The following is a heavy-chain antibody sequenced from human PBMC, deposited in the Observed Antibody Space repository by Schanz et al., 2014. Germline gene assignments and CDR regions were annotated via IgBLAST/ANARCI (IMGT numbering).Heavy chain of an antibody. CDR2: MYINSGST. V-gene: IGHV3-23*04. CDR1: GFSFEDHA. J-gene: IGHJ6*02. Sequence: EVQLVESGGDLITPGRSLRLSCTASGFSFEDHALGWFRQAPGKGLEWISSMYINSGSTQYADSVKGRFIISRDSSKNTLFLQMNSLRAEDTAVYYCARPLGPNYYYYGLDVWGQGTTVTVSS. CDR3: ARPLGPNYYYYGLDV.